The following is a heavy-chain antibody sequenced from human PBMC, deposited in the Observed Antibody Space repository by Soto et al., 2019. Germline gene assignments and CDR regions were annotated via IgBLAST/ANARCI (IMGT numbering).Heavy chain of an antibody. CDR1: GGSISSSSYY. V-gene: IGHV4-39*01. CDR3: ARHERVEYYYDSSGYNSGHFDY. D-gene: IGHD3-22*01. CDR2: IYYSGST. Sequence: QLQLQESGPGLVKPSETLSLTCTVSGGSISSSSYYWGWIRQPPGKGLEWIGSIYYSGSTYYNPSLKSRVTISVDTSKNQFSLKLSSVTAADTAVYYCARHERVEYYYDSSGYNSGHFDYWGQGTLVTVSS. J-gene: IGHJ4*02.